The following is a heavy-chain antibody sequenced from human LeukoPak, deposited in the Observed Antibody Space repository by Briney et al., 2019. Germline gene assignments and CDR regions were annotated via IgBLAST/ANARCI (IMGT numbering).Heavy chain of an antibody. CDR1: GYSISSGYY. J-gene: IGHJ6*04. CDR2: IYHSGST. D-gene: IGHD4-11*01. V-gene: IGHV4-38-2*02. CDR3: ARNDYSV. Sequence: SETLSLTCTVSGYSISSGYYWGWIRQPPGKGLEWIGSIYHSGSTYYNPSLKSRVTISVDTSKNQFSLKLSSVTAADTAVYYCARNDYSVWGKGTTVTVSS.